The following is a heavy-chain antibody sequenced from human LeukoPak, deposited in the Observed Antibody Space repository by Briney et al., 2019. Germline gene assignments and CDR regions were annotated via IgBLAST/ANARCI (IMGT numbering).Heavy chain of an antibody. J-gene: IGHJ5*02. V-gene: IGHV3-30*02. CDR1: GFTFSSYG. CDR2: IRYDGSNK. D-gene: IGHD3-3*01. CDR3: ARLRGITIFGVANPINWFDP. Sequence: PGGSLRLSCAASGFTFSSYGMHWVRQAPGKGLEWVAFIRYDGSNKYYADSVKGRFTISRDNSKNTLYLQMNSLRAEDTAVYYCARLRGITIFGVANPINWFDPWDQGTLVTVSS.